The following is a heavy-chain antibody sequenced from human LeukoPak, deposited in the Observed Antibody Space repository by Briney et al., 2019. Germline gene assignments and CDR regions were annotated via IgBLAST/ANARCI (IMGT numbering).Heavy chain of an antibody. CDR2: ISGSGGIT. Sequence: GGSLRLSCAASGFTFSSYAMSWVRQAPGKGLEWVSAISGSGGITYYADSVKGRFTISRNNSKNTLYLQMNSLRAEDTAVYYCAKDQDRIAVAGTDYWGQGTLVTVSS. V-gene: IGHV3-23*01. CDR1: GFTFSSYA. D-gene: IGHD6-19*01. CDR3: AKDQDRIAVAGTDY. J-gene: IGHJ4*02.